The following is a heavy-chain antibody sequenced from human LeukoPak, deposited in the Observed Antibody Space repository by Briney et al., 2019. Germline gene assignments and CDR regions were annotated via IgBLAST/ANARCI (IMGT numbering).Heavy chain of an antibody. CDR3: ARGSYIISSGYYRPFDN. J-gene: IGHJ4*02. D-gene: IGHD3-3*01. Sequence: SETLSLTCTVSGYSISSGYYWGWIRQPPGKGLEWIGSIYHSGSTYYNPSLKSRVTISVDTSKNQFSLKLSSVTAADTATYFCARGSYIISSGYYRPFDNWGQGIRVIVSS. CDR2: IYHSGST. V-gene: IGHV4-38-2*02. CDR1: GYSISSGYY.